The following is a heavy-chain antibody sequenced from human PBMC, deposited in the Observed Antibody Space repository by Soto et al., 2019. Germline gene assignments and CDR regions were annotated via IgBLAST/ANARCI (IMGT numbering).Heavy chain of an antibody. Sequence: QVQLVQSGAEVKKPGSSVKASCKASGGTFSSYAISWVRQAPGQGLEWMGGIIPIFGTANYAQKFQGRVTITADESTSTAYMELSSLRSEDTAVYYCARSKDIVVVVAPRLDYWGQGTLVTVSS. D-gene: IGHD2-15*01. J-gene: IGHJ4*02. V-gene: IGHV1-69*01. CDR1: GGTFSSYA. CDR3: ARSKDIVVVVAPRLDY. CDR2: IIPIFGTA.